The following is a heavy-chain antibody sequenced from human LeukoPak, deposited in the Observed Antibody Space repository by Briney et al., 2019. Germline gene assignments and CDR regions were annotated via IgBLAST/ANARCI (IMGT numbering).Heavy chain of an antibody. CDR3: VKLTYGSGSSNFQH. V-gene: IGHV3-64D*09. J-gene: IGHJ1*01. CDR2: ISSNGGNT. D-gene: IGHD3-10*01. Sequence: PGGSLRLSCAASGFTFSSYAMHWVRQAPGKGLEFVSVISSNGGNTNYADSVKGRFTISRDNSKNTLYLQMSSLRAEDTAVYYCVKLTYGSGSSNFQHWGQGTLVTVSS. CDR1: GFTFSSYA.